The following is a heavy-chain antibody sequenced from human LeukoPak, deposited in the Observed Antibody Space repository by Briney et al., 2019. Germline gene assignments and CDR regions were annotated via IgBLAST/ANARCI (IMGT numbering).Heavy chain of an antibody. V-gene: IGHV1-18*01. CDR3: ARDVGAXPDY. CDR1: GYXXTSXX. Sequence: SCKAXGYXXTSXXXXXXRXXXXXGLXWMGWISAYNGNTNYAQKXQGRVTMTTDTSTSTAYMELRSLRSDDTAVYYCARDVGAXPDYWGQGTLVXVSS. J-gene: IGHJ4*02. CDR2: ISAYNGNT.